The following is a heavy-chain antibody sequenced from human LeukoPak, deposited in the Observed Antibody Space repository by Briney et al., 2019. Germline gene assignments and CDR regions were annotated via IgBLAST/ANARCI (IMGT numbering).Heavy chain of an antibody. CDR2: ISGGGGST. CDR1: GFTFSNYA. J-gene: IGHJ5*02. D-gene: IGHD4-17*01. Sequence: QTGGSLRLSCAASGFTFSNYALSWVRQAPGKGLEWVSGISGGGGSTYYADSVKGRFTISRDKSKNTLYLQMDSLRAEDTAVYYCAKVRDSATVTGRFDNWGQGTMVTVSS. V-gene: IGHV3-23*01. CDR3: AKVRDSATVTGRFDN.